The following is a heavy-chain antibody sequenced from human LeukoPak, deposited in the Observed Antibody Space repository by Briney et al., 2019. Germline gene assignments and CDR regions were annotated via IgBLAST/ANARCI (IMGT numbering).Heavy chain of an antibody. J-gene: IGHJ4*02. D-gene: IGHD3-22*01. Sequence: ASVKVSCKASGYTFTSYGISWVRQAPGQGLEWMGWISAYNGNTNYAQKLQGRVTMTTDTSTSTAYMELRSLRSDDTAVYYCARGAHAAYYDSSGYGYWGQGTLVTVSS. CDR3: ARGAHAAYYDSSGYGY. CDR1: GYTFTSYG. CDR2: ISAYNGNT. V-gene: IGHV1-18*01.